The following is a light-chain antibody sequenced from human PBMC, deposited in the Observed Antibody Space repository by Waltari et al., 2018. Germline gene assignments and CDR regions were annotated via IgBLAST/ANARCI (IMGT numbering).Light chain of an antibody. J-gene: IGLJ7*01. CDR1: SPNIGNNS. CDR2: ENT. CDR3: GTWDSSLSGAV. Sequence: QSVLTQPPSVSAAPGQRVTISCSGGSPNIGNNSVSWYRQFPGTAPKLLINENTERPSGIPGRFSGSKSGTSATLDITGLQAGDEADYYCGTWDSSLSGAVFGGGTHLTVL. V-gene: IGLV1-51*02.